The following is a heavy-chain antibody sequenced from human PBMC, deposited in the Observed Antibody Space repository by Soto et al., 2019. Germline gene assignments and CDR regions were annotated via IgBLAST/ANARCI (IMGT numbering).Heavy chain of an antibody. V-gene: IGHV4-61*08. J-gene: IGHJ4*02. CDR1: GGSISSGGYY. D-gene: IGHD6-6*01. CDR2: IYYSGST. CDR3: ARGGEYSSSSFFDY. Sequence: SETLSLTCTVSGGSISSGGYYWSWIRQPPGKGLEWIGYIYYSGSTNYNPSLKSRVTISVDTSKNQFSLKLSSVTAADTAVYYCARGGEYSSSSFFDYWGQGTLVTVSS.